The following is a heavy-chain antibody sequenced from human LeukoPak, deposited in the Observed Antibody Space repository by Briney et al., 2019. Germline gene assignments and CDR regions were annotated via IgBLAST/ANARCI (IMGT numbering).Heavy chain of an antibody. Sequence: KPSETLSLTCAVYGGSFSGYYWSWIRQPPGKGLEWIGEINHSGSTNYNPSLKSRVTISVDTAKNQFSLKLSSVTAADRAVYYCARGQRITIFGVAKGWFDPWGQGTLVTVSS. V-gene: IGHV4-34*01. CDR2: INHSGST. D-gene: IGHD3-3*01. J-gene: IGHJ5*02. CDR3: ARGQRITIFGVAKGWFDP. CDR1: GGSFSGYY.